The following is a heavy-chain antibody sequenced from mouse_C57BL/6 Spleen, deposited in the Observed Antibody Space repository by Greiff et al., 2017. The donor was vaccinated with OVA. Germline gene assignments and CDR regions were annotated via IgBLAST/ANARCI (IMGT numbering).Heavy chain of an antibody. CDR3: ARGSYYYGSSSWYFDV. CDR1: GFTFSDYG. CDR2: ISSGSSTI. V-gene: IGHV5-17*01. D-gene: IGHD1-1*01. J-gene: IGHJ1*03. Sequence: VKLVESGGGLVKPGGSLKLSCAASGFTFSDYGMHWVRQAPEKGLEWVAYISSGSSTIYYADTVKGRFTISRDNAKNTLFLQMTSLRSEDTAMYYCARGSYYYGSSSWYFDVWGTGTTVTVSS.